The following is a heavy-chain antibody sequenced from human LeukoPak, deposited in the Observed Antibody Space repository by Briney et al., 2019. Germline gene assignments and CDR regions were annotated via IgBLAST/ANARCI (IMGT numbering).Heavy chain of an antibody. CDR1: GFTFNHAW. V-gene: IGHV3-15*01. Sequence: AGGPLRLSCAASGFTFNHAWMSWVRKAPGKGLEWVGRIKSKTDGGRTDFPGRVKGRFTISRDDSKNTLYLQMNSLKTEDTAIYYCTKVSGNYAFEFWGQGTLVTVSS. CDR2: IKSKTDGGRT. D-gene: IGHD1-7*01. J-gene: IGHJ4*02. CDR3: TKVSGNYAFEF.